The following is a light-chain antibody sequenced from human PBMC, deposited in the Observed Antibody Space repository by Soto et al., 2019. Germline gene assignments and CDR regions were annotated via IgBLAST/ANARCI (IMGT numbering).Light chain of an antibody. V-gene: IGLV2-8*01. J-gene: IGLJ1*01. CDR1: SSDVGAYIF. CDR3: SSFTSRYFYA. Sequence: QSALPQPPSASGSPGQSVTISCTGTSSDVGAYIFVSWYQQHPGKAPKLMVYDVNRRPPGVPDRFFGSKSGNTASLTVSGLQHEDEADYYCSSFTSRYFYAFGTATKVTVL. CDR2: DVN.